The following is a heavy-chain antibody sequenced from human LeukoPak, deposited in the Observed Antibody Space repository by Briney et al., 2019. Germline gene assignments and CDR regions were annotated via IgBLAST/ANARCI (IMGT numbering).Heavy chain of an antibody. J-gene: IGHJ4*02. CDR2: VSTYGGNT. CDR1: GYTFTTYG. CDR3: ARSGWSDKYYFDF. Sequence: ASVKVSCKASGYTFTTYGITWVRQAPGQGLEWMGWVSTYGGNTKYAQNLQGRVTMTTDTSTSTAYMELRSLRSDDTAVYYCARSGWSDKYYFDFWGQGTLVTVSS. D-gene: IGHD1-1*01. V-gene: IGHV1-18*01.